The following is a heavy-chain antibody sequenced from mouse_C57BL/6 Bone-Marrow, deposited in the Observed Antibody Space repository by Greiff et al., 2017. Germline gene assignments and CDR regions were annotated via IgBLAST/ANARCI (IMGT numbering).Heavy chain of an antibody. CDR1: GFNIKDYY. CDR3: ARALRSWFAY. J-gene: IGHJ3*01. D-gene: IGHD1-1*01. CDR2: IDPEDGET. Sequence: VQLKESGAELVKPGASVKLSCTASGFNIKDYYMHWVKQRTEQGLEWIGRIDPEDGETKYAPKFPGKATITADTSSNTAYLQLSSLTSEDTAVYYCARALRSWFAYWGQGTLVTVSA. V-gene: IGHV14-2*01.